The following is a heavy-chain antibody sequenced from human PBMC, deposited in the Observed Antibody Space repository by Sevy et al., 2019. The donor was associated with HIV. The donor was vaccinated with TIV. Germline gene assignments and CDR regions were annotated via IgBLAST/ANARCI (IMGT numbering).Heavy chain of an antibody. CDR2: IYYTRST. CDR3: ARGRPDYYYGMDV. CDR1: VDSISGYY. J-gene: IGHJ6*02. V-gene: IGHV4-59*01. Sequence: SETLSLTCNVSVDSISGYYWSWIRQPPGKGLEWIGYIYYTRSTNYNPSLKSRVTISKDTYKNQVSLKLSSVIVADTAVYYCARGRPDYYYGMDVWGQGTTVTVSS.